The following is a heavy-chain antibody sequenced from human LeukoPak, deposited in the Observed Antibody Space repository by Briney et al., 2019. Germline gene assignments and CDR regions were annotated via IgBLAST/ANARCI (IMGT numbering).Heavy chain of an antibody. CDR2: IYYSGST. CDR1: GGSISSGDYY. CDR3: ARSAAMAHYYYYGMDV. Sequence: SETLSLTCTVSGGSISSGDYYWSWIRQPPGKGLEWIGYIYYSGSTYYNPSLKSRVTISVDTSKNQFSLKLSSVTAADTAVYYCARSAAMAHYYYYGMDVWGQGTTVTVSS. D-gene: IGHD2-2*01. J-gene: IGHJ6*02. V-gene: IGHV4-30-4*01.